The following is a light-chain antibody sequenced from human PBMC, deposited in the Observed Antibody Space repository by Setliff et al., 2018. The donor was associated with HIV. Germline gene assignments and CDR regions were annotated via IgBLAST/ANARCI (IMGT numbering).Light chain of an antibody. Sequence: SYAPTQAPSVSVAPGETASISCGGSNVGSYNVHWYQQKPGLAPVLVIYYGRDRPSGVPDRFSASTSGNTATLTISGAEAGDEADYYCQVWNTDSHHPVFGTGTKVTVL. CDR3: QVWNTDSHHPV. CDR1: NVGSYN. V-gene: IGLV3-21*04. CDR2: YGR. J-gene: IGLJ1*01.